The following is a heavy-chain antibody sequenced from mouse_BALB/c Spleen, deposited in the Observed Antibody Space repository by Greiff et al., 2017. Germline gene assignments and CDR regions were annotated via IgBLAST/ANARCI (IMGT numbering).Heavy chain of an antibody. Sequence: EVKVVESGGGLVQPGGSLRLSCATSGFTFTDYYMSWVRQPPGKALEWLGFIRNKANGYTTEYSASVKGRFTISRDNSQSILYLQMNTLRAEDSATYYCARVYGPYYFDYWGQGTTLTVSS. V-gene: IGHV7-3*02. CDR1: GFTFTDYY. CDR2: IRNKANGYTT. D-gene: IGHD1-2*01. J-gene: IGHJ2*01. CDR3: ARVYGPYYFDY.